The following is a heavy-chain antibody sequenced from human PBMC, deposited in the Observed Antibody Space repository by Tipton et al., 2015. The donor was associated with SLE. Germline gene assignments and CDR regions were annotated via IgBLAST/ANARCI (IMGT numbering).Heavy chain of an antibody. Sequence: RSLRLSCAASGFTFSSYGMHWVRQAPGKGLEWVAVIWYDGSNKYYADSVKGRFTISRDNSKNTLYLQMNSLRTEDTALYYCAKGVGVDYYYGMDVWGQGATVTVSS. CDR1: GFTFSSYG. J-gene: IGHJ6*02. CDR3: AKGVGVDYYYGMDV. CDR2: IWYDGSNK. D-gene: IGHD2-8*01. V-gene: IGHV3-30*18.